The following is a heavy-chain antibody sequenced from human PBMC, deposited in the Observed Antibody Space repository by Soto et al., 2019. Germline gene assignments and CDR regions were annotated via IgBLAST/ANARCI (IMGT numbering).Heavy chain of an antibody. V-gene: IGHV3-30*18. Sequence: QVQMVESGGGVVQPWRSLRLSCEASGFTFSSHGMHWVRQAPRKGLEWVAVISYDGSNRYYADSVKGRITISRDYSRNTVCLQMNSLRVNDTAMNYCANVNPLGSGSIPGVFDIWGQGIMVTDSS. CDR2: ISYDGSNR. CDR3: ANVNPLGSGSIPGVFDI. J-gene: IGHJ3*02. CDR1: GFTFSSHG. D-gene: IGHD3-22*01.